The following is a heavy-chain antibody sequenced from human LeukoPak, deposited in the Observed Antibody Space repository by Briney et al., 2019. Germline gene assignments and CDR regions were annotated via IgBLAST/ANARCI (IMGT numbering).Heavy chain of an antibody. D-gene: IGHD4-17*01. CDR1: GGTFSSYT. CDR2: IIPILGIA. Sequence: SVKVSCKASGGTFSSYTISWVRQAPGQGLEWMGRIIPILGIANYAQKFQGRVTITADKSTSTAYMELSSLRSEDTAVYYCARTPPYGDYDWYFDLWGRGTLVTVSS. V-gene: IGHV1-69*02. J-gene: IGHJ2*01. CDR3: ARTPPYGDYDWYFDL.